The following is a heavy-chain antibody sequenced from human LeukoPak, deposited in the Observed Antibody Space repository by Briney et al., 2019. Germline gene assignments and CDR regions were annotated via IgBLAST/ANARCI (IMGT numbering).Heavy chain of an antibody. CDR3: ARQWGHYDFWSGYQYYFDY. D-gene: IGHD3-3*01. Sequence: PPETLSLTCTVSGGSISSSSYYWGWIRQPPGKGLEWIGSIYYSGSTYYNPSLKSRVTISVDTSKNQFSLKLSSVTAADTAVYYCARQWGHYDFWSGYQYYFDYWGQGTLVTVSS. CDR2: IYYSGST. V-gene: IGHV4-39*01. CDR1: GGSISSSSYY. J-gene: IGHJ4*02.